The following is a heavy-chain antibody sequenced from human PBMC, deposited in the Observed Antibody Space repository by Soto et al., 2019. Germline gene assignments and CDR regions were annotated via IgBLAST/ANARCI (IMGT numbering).Heavy chain of an antibody. CDR3: TKCGHFSPFDL. CDR1: GLTFGRYA. V-gene: IGHV3-23*01. J-gene: IGHJ2*01. D-gene: IGHD3-3*02. CDR2: ISGNGDDT. Sequence: EMQLLYSGGSLVQPGGSLRLSCVASGLTFGRYAMTLVLQAPGKGLEWVSTISGNGDDTFYSDFVRGRVTGSRDNSNNIHYVQVNSLRADDTAVYYCTKCGHFSPFDLWGRGTLVTVSS.